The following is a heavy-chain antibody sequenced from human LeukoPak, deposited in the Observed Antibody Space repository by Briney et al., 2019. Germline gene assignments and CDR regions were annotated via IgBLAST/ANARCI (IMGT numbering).Heavy chain of an antibody. D-gene: IGHD6-13*01. Sequence: GGSLRLSCAASGFTFSSYSMNWVRQAPGKGLGWVSSISSSSSYIYYADSVKGRFTISRDNAKNSLYLQMNSLRAEDTAVYYCARGAAAGISIDYWGQGTLVTVSS. V-gene: IGHV3-21*01. CDR3: ARGAAAGISIDY. CDR2: ISSSSSYI. J-gene: IGHJ4*02. CDR1: GFTFSSYS.